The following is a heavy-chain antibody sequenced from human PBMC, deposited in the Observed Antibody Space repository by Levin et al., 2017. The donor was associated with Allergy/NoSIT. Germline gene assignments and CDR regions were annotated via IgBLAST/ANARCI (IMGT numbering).Heavy chain of an antibody. CDR1: GFTFSSYT. CDR2: ISAGGDTT. CDR3: ANIDY. V-gene: IGHV3-23*01. J-gene: IGHJ4*02. Sequence: GGSLRLSCAASGFTFSSYTMNWVRQAPGKGLEWVSAISAGGDTTYYVDSVKGRFTISRDNSKNTLYLQMNSLRAEDTAVYFCANIDYWGQGTLVTVSS.